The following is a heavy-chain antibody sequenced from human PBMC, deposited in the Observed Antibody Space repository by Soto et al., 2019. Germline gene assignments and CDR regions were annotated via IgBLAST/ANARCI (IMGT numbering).Heavy chain of an antibody. Sequence: TLSLTCTVSGGSISSYYWSWIRQPPGKRLEWIGYIYYSGSTNYNPSLKSRVTVSVDTSKDQFSLKLSSVTAADTAVYYCARASFWSGHYWGQGTLVTVSS. V-gene: IGHV4-59*01. CDR3: ARASFWSGHY. J-gene: IGHJ4*02. D-gene: IGHD3-3*01. CDR1: GGSISSYY. CDR2: IYYSGST.